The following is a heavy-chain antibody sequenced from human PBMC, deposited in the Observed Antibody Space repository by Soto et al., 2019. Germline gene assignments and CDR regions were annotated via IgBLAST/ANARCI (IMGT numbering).Heavy chain of an antibody. V-gene: IGHV1-69*13. CDR1: GGTFSSYA. Sequence: ASVKVSCKASGGTFSSYAISWVRQAPGQGLEWMGGIIPIFGTANYAQKFQGRVTITADESTSTAYMELSSLRSEDTAVYYCARGHERITIFGVVIIPQYYYYYYGMDVWGQGTTVTVSS. J-gene: IGHJ6*02. CDR3: ARGHERITIFGVVIIPQYYYYYYGMDV. CDR2: IIPIFGTA. D-gene: IGHD3-3*01.